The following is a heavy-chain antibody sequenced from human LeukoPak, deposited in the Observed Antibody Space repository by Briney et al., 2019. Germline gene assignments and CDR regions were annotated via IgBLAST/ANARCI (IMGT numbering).Heavy chain of an antibody. V-gene: IGHV1-2*02. CDR3: ASHSTTSRATGPPLYSNYNYYYYYYMDV. CDR2: INPNSGGT. Sequence: GASVKVSCKASGYTFTGYYMHWVRQAPGQGLEWMGWINPNSGGTDYAQKFQGRVTMTRDTSISTAYMELSRLRSDDTAVYYCASHSTTSRATGPPLYSNYNYYYYYYMDVWGKGTTVTVSS. D-gene: IGHD4-11*01. CDR1: GYTFTGYY. J-gene: IGHJ6*03.